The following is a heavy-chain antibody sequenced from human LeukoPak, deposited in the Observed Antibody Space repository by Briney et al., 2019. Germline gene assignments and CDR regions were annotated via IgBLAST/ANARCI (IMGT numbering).Heavy chain of an antibody. CDR3: TKDQGIVVVISRFDY. D-gene: IGHD3-22*01. V-gene: IGHV3-23*01. J-gene: IGHJ4*02. Sequence: GGSLRLSCAASGFTFSSYAMSWVRQAPGKGLEWVSAISGSGGSTYYADSVKGRFTISRDNSKNTLYLQMNSLRAEDTAVYYCTKDQGIVVVISRFDYWGQGTLVTVSS. CDR2: ISGSGGST. CDR1: GFTFSSYA.